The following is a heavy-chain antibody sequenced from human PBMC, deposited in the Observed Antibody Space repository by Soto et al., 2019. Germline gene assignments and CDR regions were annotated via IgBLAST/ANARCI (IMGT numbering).Heavy chain of an antibody. CDR3: ACELQSGLDV. J-gene: IGHJ6*01. Sequence: QVQLVQSGAEVKMPGASVKVSCKASGYTLTGYFMHWVRQAPGQGPEWMGRIYGNTADIIYAQRVQGRVTMTADTSINKAYMELTGVRYGGTAGYYFACELQSGLDVWGQVTTVTVSA. CDR2: IYGNTADI. V-gene: IGHV1-2*06. D-gene: IGHD2-15*01. CDR1: GYTLTGYF.